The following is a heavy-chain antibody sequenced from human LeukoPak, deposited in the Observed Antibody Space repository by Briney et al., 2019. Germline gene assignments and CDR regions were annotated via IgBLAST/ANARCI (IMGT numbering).Heavy chain of an antibody. Sequence: KASETLSLTCTVSGDSISSYYWSWIRQPPGKGLEWIGYIYHSGSTNYNSSLKSRVTISADTSKDQFSLKLASVTAADTAVYYCATGYSSTWYYFDYWGQGTLVTVSS. J-gene: IGHJ4*02. CDR3: ATGYSSTWYYFDY. CDR2: IYHSGST. V-gene: IGHV4-59*01. CDR1: GDSISSYY. D-gene: IGHD6-13*01.